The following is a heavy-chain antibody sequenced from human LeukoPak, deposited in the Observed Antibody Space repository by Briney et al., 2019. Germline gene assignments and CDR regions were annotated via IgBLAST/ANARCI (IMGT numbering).Heavy chain of an antibody. CDR3: ARLMDTAMVPXYXXL. D-gene: IGHD5-18*01. Sequence: GSLRLSCAASGFTFSSYEMSWIRQPPGKGLEWIGEINHSGSTNYNPSLKSRVTISVDTSKNQFSLKLSSVTAADTAVYYCARLMDTAMVPXYXXLW. V-gene: IGHV4-34*01. CDR2: INHSGST. J-gene: IGHJ2*01. CDR1: GFTFSSYE.